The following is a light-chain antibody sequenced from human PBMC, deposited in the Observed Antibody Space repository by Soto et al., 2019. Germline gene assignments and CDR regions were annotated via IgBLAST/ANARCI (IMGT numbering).Light chain of an antibody. V-gene: IGKV1-39*01. J-gene: IGKJ5*01. CDR2: AAS. Sequence: DIQMTQSPSSLSASVGDRVTITCRARQSVSGFVNWYHQKPGEAPKLLIYAASSLQSGVPSRFSGGGSGTHFTLTISSLQPEDFATYYCQQSYSFPLTFGQGTRLEMK. CDR3: QQSYSFPLT. CDR1: QSVSGF.